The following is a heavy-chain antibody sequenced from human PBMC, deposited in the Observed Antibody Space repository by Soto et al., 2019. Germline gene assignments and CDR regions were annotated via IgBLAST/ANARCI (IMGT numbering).Heavy chain of an antibody. CDR3: ARESEDLPSNFDY. J-gene: IGHJ4*02. CDR1: GFTFTRYS. CDR2: ISSTTNYI. Sequence: PGWSLRLSWAASGFTFTRYSMNRVRKAPGKGLEWGSSISSTTNYIYYADSMKGRFTVSRDNAKNSVYLDMNSLSAEDTAVYYCARESEDLPSNFDYWGQGTLVTVSS. V-gene: IGHV3-21*01.